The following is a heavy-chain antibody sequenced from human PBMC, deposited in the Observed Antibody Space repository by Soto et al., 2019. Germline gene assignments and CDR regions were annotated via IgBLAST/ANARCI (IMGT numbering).Heavy chain of an antibody. V-gene: IGHV4-39*01. CDR1: GGSISSSSYY. J-gene: IGHJ6*02. D-gene: IGHD6-13*01. Sequence: PSETLSLTCTVSGGSISSSSYYWGWIRQPPGKRMEWIGSTYYSGSTYYNPSLKSRVIISVDTSKNQFSLKLSSVTAADTAVYYCARHQNGGIAAAGPDYGMDVWGQGTTVTVSS. CDR2: TYYSGST. CDR3: ARHQNGGIAAAGPDYGMDV.